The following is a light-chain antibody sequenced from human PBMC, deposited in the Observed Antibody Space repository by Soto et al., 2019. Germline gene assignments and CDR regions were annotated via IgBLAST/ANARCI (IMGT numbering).Light chain of an antibody. CDR1: QSVSSNY. Sequence: DIVLTQSPATLSLSPGERATLSCRASQSVSSNYLAWYQQKPGQAPRLLIYGASSRATGIPDRFSGSGSGTDFTLTISRLEPEDFAVYYCQQYGRSPSTFGGGTKVDNK. V-gene: IGKV3-20*01. CDR3: QQYGRSPST. CDR2: GAS. J-gene: IGKJ4*01.